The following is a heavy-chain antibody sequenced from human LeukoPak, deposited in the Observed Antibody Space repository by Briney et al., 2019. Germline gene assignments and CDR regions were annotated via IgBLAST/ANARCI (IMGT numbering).Heavy chain of an antibody. Sequence: GGSLRLSCAASGFTFSSYWMSWVRQAPGKGLEWVANIKQDGSGKYYVDSVKGRFTISRDNAKNSLYLQMNSLRAEDTAVYYCARVGGLSGFGESLYDYWGQGTLVTVSS. CDR2: IKQDGSGK. CDR3: ARVGGLSGFGESLYDY. D-gene: IGHD3-10*01. J-gene: IGHJ4*02. CDR1: GFTFSSYW. V-gene: IGHV3-7*01.